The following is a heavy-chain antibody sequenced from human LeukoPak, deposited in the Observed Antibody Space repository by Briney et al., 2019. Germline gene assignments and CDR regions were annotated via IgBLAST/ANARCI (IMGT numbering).Heavy chain of an antibody. J-gene: IGHJ4*02. CDR3: AKSAFYDILTGYGY. D-gene: IGHD3-9*01. V-gene: IGHV3-53*01. Sequence: GGSLRLSCAASGFTVSSNYMSWVRQAPGKGLEWVSVIYRGGSTYYADSVKGRFTISRDNSKNTLYLQMNSLRAEDTAVYYCAKSAFYDILTGYGYWGQGTLVTVSS. CDR2: IYRGGST. CDR1: GFTVSSNY.